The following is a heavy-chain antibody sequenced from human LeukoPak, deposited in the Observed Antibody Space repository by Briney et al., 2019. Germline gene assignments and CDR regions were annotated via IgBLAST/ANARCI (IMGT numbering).Heavy chain of an antibody. CDR3: AKRPLGSSYYFDY. D-gene: IGHD1-26*01. V-gene: IGHV3-23*01. J-gene: IGHJ4*02. Sequence: GGSLRLSCAASGFTFSIYAMSWVRQAPGKGLEWVSTISAGGGSTNYADSVKGRFTISRDNSKNTLYLQMNSLRAEDTAVYYCAKRPLGSSYYFDYWGQGTLVTVSS. CDR2: ISAGGGST. CDR1: GFTFSIYA.